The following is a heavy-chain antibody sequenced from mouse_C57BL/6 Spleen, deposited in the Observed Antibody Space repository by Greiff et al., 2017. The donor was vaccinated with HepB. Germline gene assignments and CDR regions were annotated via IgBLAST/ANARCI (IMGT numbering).Heavy chain of an antibody. J-gene: IGHJ4*01. CDR1: GYTFTSYG. CDR2: NYTRSGNT. V-gene: IGHV1-81*01. Sequence: VQLQESGAELARPGASVKLSCKASGYTFTSYGISWVKQRTGQGLEWIGENYTRSGNTYYNEKVKGKATLTADHSSSTTYMELRSLTSEDSAVYFCARSDYALDYWGQGTSVTVSS. CDR3: ARSDYALDY.